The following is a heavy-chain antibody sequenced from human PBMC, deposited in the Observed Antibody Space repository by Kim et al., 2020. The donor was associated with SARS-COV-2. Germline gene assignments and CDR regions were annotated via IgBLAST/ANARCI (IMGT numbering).Heavy chain of an antibody. J-gene: IGHJ1*01. V-gene: IGHV3-23*01. CDR2: ISGSGGST. CDR1: GFTFSSYA. CDR3: AKDADPGMIVVVSLLIQH. D-gene: IGHD3-22*01. Sequence: GGSLRLSCAASGFTFSSYAMSWVRQAPGKGLEWVSAISGSGGSTYYADSVKGRFTISRDNSKNTLYLQMNSLRAEDTAVYYCAKDADPGMIVVVSLLIQHWGQGTLVTVSS.